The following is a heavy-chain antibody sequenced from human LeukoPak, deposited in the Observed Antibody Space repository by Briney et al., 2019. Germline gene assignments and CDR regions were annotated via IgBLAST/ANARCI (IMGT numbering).Heavy chain of an antibody. Sequence: PGGSLRLSCAASGFTFSDYYMSWIRQAPGKGLEWVSYISNSGSTIYYADSVKGRFTIYRDNSKNTLYLQMNSLRAEDTAVYYCAKDYYGSGRPYYFDYWGQGTLVTVSS. CDR2: ISNSGSTI. CDR3: AKDYYGSGRPYYFDY. CDR1: GFTFSDYY. J-gene: IGHJ4*02. V-gene: IGHV3-11*04. D-gene: IGHD3-10*01.